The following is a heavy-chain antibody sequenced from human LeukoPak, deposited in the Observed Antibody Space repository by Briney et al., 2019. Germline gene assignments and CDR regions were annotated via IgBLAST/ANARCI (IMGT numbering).Heavy chain of an antibody. CDR3: ASGRRHNQANDY. CDR1: GFTFSSYA. J-gene: IGHJ4*02. V-gene: IGHV3-30*04. CDR2: ISYDGSNK. Sequence: GRSLRLSCAASGFTFSSYAMHWVRQAPGKGLEWVAVISYDGSNKYYADSVKGRFTISRDNSKNTLYLQMNSLRAEDTAVYYCASGRRHNQANDYWGQGTLVTVPS. D-gene: IGHD1-26*01.